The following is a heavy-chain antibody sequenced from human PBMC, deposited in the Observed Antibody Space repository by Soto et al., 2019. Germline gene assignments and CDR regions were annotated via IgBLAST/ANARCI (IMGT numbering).Heavy chain of an antibody. CDR2: MYHSGNT. V-gene: IGHV4-38-2*02. CDR3: ARDLSSSSENWFDP. J-gene: IGHJ5*02. CDR1: GYSISSGYY. Sequence: SETLSLTCAVSGYSISSGYYWGWIRQPPGKGLEWIGSMYHSGNTYYNPSLKSRVTISVDTSKNQFSLKLSSVTAADTAVYYCARDLSSSSENWFDPWGQGILVTVSS. D-gene: IGHD6-6*01.